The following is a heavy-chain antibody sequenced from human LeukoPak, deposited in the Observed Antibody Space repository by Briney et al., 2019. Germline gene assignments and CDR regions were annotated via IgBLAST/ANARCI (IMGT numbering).Heavy chain of an antibody. D-gene: IGHD7-27*01. CDR3: ARDLSWGGSDY. Sequence: GGSLRLSCAASGFTFSSYAMSWVRQAPGKGLVWVSRINGDGSSISYADSVQGRFTISRDNAKNTLYLQMHSLRAEDTAVYYCARDLSWGGSDYWGQGTLVTVSS. V-gene: IGHV3-74*01. CDR1: GFTFSSYA. J-gene: IGHJ4*02. CDR2: INGDGSSI.